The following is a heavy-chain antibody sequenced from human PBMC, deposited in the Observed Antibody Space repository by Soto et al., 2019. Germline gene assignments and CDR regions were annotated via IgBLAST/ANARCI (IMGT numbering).Heavy chain of an antibody. V-gene: IGHV3-11*06. CDR2: ISSSGSYT. CDR3: ARDVYGDYAXTYENYGMDV. J-gene: IGHJ6*04. CDR1: GFRFRDFC. Sequence: GGSLRLSCAASGFRFRDFCMSWVRQAPGKGLEWVAYISSSGSYTNYADSVKGRFTISRDNAKDSLYLQMNRLRGEDTAVYYCARDVYGDYAXTYENYGMDVXXXGTTVTXSS. D-gene: IGHD4-17*01.